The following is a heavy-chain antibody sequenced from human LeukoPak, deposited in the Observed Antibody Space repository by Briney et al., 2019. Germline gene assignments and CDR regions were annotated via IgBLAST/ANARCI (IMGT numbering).Heavy chain of an antibody. D-gene: IGHD6-13*01. CDR2: IKQDGGQI. V-gene: IGHV3-7*01. J-gene: IGHJ5*02. CDR1: GFIFSTYW. CDR3: ARHVAAAGRNWFDP. Sequence: GGSLRLSCAASGFIFSTYWMTWVRQAPGKGLEWVANIKQDGGQIYYVDSVKGRFTISRDNARKELYLQMNSLRAEDTAVYYCARHVAAAGRNWFDPWGQGTLVTVSS.